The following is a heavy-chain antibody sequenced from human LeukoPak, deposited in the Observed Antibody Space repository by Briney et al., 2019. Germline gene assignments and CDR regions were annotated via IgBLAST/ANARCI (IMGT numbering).Heavy chain of an antibody. Sequence: SETLSLTCTVSGASIRSYYWSWIRQPPGKGLEWIGYIYYSGSTNYNPSLKSRVTLSQDTSKNQFSLRLNSVTAADTAVYYCATLQKYFFDDWGQGTLVTVSS. V-gene: IGHV4-59*08. CDR1: GASIRSYY. D-gene: IGHD4-11*01. CDR2: IYYSGST. J-gene: IGHJ4*02. CDR3: ATLQKYFFDD.